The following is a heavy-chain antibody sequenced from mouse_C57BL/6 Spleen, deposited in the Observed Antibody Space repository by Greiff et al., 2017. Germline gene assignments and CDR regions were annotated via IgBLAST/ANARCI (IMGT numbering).Heavy chain of an antibody. D-gene: IGHD1-1*01. CDR1: GYTFTDYE. CDR2: IDPETGGT. CDR3: TRNYGSSYGAY. V-gene: IGHV1-15*01. J-gene: IGHJ3*01. Sequence: VQLQQSGAERVRPGASVTLSCKASGYTFTDYEMHWVKQTPVHGLEWIGAIDPETGGTAYNQKFKGKAILTADKSSSTAYMELRSLTSEDSAVYYCTRNYGSSYGAYWGQGTLVTVSA.